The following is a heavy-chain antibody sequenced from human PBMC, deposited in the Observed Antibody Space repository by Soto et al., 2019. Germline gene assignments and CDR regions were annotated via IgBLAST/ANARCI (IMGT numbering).Heavy chain of an antibody. D-gene: IGHD3-3*01. CDR3: AKVHSYYDFWSGYYKHYYYYGMDV. Sequence: RLSCAASGFTFSSYAMSWVRQAPGKGLEWVSAISGSGGSTYYADSVKGRFTISRDNSKNTLYLQMNSLRAEDTAVYYCAKVHSYYDFWSGYYKHYYYYGMDVWGQGTTVTVSS. V-gene: IGHV3-23*01. J-gene: IGHJ6*02. CDR2: ISGSGGST. CDR1: GFTFSSYA.